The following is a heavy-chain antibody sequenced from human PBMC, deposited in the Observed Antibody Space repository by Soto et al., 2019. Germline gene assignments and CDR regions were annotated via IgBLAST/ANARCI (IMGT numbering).Heavy chain of an antibody. V-gene: IGHV1-69*06. J-gene: IGHJ4*02. CDR2: IIPIFGTA. D-gene: IGHD2-21*02. CDR1: GGTFSSYA. CDR3: ARDLAYCGGDCQGELADY. Sequence: SVKGSCKASGGTFSSYAISWVRQAPVQGLEWMGGIIPIFGTANYAQKFQGRVTITADKSTSTAYMELSSLRSEDTAVYYCARDLAYCGGDCQGELADYWGQGTLVTGSS.